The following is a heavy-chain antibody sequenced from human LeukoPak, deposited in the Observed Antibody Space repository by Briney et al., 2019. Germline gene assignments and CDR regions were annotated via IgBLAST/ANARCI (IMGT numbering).Heavy chain of an antibody. CDR1: GGSISSYY. CDR3: ARARRYNWNDPFAY. CDR2: IYTSGST. V-gene: IGHV4-4*07. D-gene: IGHD1-20*01. Sequence: PSETLSLTCTVSGGSISSYYWSWIRQPAGKGLEWIGRIYTSGSTNYNPSLKSRVTISVDKSKNQFSLKLSSVTAADTAVYYCARARRYNWNDPFAYWGQGTLVTVSS. J-gene: IGHJ4*02.